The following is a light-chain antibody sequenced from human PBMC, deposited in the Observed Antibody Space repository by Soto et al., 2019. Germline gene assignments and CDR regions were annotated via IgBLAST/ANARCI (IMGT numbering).Light chain of an antibody. V-gene: IGLV1-51*01. J-gene: IGLJ3*02. Sequence: QSVLTQPPSVSAAPGQKVTISCSGSNSNIGNNDVSWYQQVPGTAPKLLIYDNDKRPSAIPDRFSGSKSGTSATLDITGLQTGDEDDYYCGTWDNRLRAGLFGGGTKLTVL. CDR3: GTWDNRLRAGL. CDR2: DND. CDR1: NSNIGNND.